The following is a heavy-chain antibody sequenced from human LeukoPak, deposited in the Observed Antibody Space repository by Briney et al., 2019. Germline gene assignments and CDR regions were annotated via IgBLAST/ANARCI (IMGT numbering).Heavy chain of an antibody. J-gene: IGHJ3*02. CDR3: ARHDPIVGTPDAFDI. D-gene: IGHD1-26*01. V-gene: IGHV4-59*08. CDR2: IYYSGST. CDR1: GGSICSYY. Sequence: SETLYLTCTVSGGSICSYYWSWIRQPPGKGLEWIVYIYYSGSTDYNPSLKSRVTISLDTSKNQFSLKLSSVTAADTAVYYCARHDPIVGTPDAFDIWGQGTMVTVSS.